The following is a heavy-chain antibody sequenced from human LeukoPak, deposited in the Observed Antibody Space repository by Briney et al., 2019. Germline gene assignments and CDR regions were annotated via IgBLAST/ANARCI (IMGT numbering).Heavy chain of an antibody. Sequence: PGGSLRLSCAASGFTFSSYWMSWVRQAPGKGLEWVANIKQDGSEKYYVDSVKGRFTISRDHAKNSLYLQMNSLRAEDTAVYYCARGQLGPYYYMDVWGKGTTVTVSS. V-gene: IGHV3-7*04. J-gene: IGHJ6*03. CDR3: ARGQLGPYYYMDV. D-gene: IGHD6-13*01. CDR1: GFTFSSYW. CDR2: IKQDGSEK.